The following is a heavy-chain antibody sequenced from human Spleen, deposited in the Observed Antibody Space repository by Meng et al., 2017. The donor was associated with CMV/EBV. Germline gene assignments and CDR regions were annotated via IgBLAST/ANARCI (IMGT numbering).Heavy chain of an antibody. CDR1: GFSFSSYA. V-gene: IGHV3-30*04. CDR3: ARDLTLRFLDSYFSFYGMDV. D-gene: IGHD3-3*01. CDR2: ISYDGTNK. J-gene: IGHJ6*02. Sequence: GGSLRLSCAASGFSFSSYALHWVRHAPAKGLEWLALISYDGTNKYYADSVKGRFTISRDNSKNTLSLHMSSLRAEDTAVYYCARDLTLRFLDSYFSFYGMDVWGQGTTVTVSS.